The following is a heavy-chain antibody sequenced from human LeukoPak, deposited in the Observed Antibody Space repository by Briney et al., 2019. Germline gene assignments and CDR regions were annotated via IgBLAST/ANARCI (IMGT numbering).Heavy chain of an antibody. CDR1: GYTLTELS. J-gene: IGHJ4*02. CDR3: ATGYYYDSSGYYYAFDY. Sequence: GASVKVSCKVSGYTLTELSMHWVRQAPGKGLEWMGGFDPEDGETIHAQKFQGRVTMTEDTSTDTAYMELSSLRSEDTAVYYCATGYYYDSSGYYYAFDYWGQGTLVTVSS. V-gene: IGHV1-24*01. D-gene: IGHD3-22*01. CDR2: FDPEDGET.